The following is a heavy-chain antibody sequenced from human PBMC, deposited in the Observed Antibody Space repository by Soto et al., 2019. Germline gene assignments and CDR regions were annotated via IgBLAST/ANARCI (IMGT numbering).Heavy chain of an antibody. CDR2: IRGDGADS. D-gene: IGHD3-10*01. CDR3: ASDLVLGSGSLDH. Sequence: EVQLVESGGGLVQPGGSLRLSCAASEFIFSASWMHWVRQAPGKGLVWVARIRGDGADSNYADSVKGRFTISRDNDKSTLYLQLNSLRAEDTAVYYCASDLVLGSGSLDHWGQGTLVTVSS. J-gene: IGHJ4*02. V-gene: IGHV3-74*01. CDR1: EFIFSASW.